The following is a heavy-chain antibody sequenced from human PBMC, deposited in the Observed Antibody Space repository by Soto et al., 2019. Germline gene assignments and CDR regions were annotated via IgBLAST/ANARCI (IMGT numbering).Heavy chain of an antibody. D-gene: IGHD4-4*01. CDR1: GFTVSSYY. CDR3: ARDSYSNY. CDR2: IYTGGNT. Sequence: EVQLVESGGALVQPGGSLRLSCAASGFTVSSYYMSWVRQAPGKGLEWVSVIYTGGNTYYADSVKGRFSISRDNSKNTLYLQMNSLRAEDTAVYYCARDSYSNYWGQGTLVTVSS. V-gene: IGHV3-66*01. J-gene: IGHJ4*02.